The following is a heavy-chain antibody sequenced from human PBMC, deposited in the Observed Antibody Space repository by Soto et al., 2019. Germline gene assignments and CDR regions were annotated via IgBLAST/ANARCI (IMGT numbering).Heavy chain of an antibody. CDR2: MNPNSGNT. J-gene: IGHJ4*02. D-gene: IGHD3-22*01. CDR3: ARGLEIGLGDSSGYYYSFDY. CDR1: GYTFTSYD. V-gene: IGHV1-8*01. Sequence: QVQLVQSGAEVKKPGASVKVSCKASGYTFTSYDINWVRQATGQGLEWMGWMNPNSGNTGYAQKFQGRVTMTRNTSISTAYMELSSLRSEDTAVYYCARGLEIGLGDSSGYYYSFDYWGQGTLVTVSS.